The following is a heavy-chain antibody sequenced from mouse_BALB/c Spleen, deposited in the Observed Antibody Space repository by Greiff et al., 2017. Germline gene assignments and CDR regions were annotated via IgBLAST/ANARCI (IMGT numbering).Heavy chain of an antibody. J-gene: IGHJ3*01. V-gene: IGHV3-8*02. CDR3: ARLAYYRYDGFAY. CDR1: GDSITSGY. Sequence: VQLKQSGPSLVKPSQTLSLTCSVTGDSITSGYWNWIRKFPGNKLEYMGYISYSGSTYYNPSLKSRISITRDTSKNQYYLQLNSVTTEDTATYYCARLAYYRYDGFAYWGQGTLVTVSA. CDR2: ISYSGST. D-gene: IGHD2-14*01.